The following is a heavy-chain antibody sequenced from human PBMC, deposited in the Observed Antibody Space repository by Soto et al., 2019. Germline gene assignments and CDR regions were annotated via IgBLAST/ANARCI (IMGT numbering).Heavy chain of an antibody. CDR1: GFTFSNVW. D-gene: IGHD3-22*01. V-gene: IGHV3-15*01. J-gene: IGHJ4*02. Sequence: EVQLVESGGGLVKPGGSLRLSCAASGFTFSNVWMSWARQAPGKGLEWVGRIKRKTDGGTTDYAAPVKGRFTISRDDSKNTLYLQKNSLKTEDTAVYYCICDYYDSSGYLVWGQGTLVTVSS. CDR2: IKRKTDGGTT. CDR3: ICDYYDSSGYLV.